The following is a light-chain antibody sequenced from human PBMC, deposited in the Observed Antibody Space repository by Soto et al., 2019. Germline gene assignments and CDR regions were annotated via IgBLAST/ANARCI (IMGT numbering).Light chain of an antibody. CDR3: QSYDSSLSGWV. CDR1: SSNIWAGYD. J-gene: IGLJ3*02. V-gene: IGLV1-40*01. CDR2: GNS. Sequence: QSVLTQPPSVSGAPGQRVTISCTGSSSNIWAGYDVHWYQQLPGTAPKLRIYGNSNRPSGVLDRFTGSKSGTAASQAITGLRAEVEADYDCQSYDSSLSGWVFGGGTKLTVL.